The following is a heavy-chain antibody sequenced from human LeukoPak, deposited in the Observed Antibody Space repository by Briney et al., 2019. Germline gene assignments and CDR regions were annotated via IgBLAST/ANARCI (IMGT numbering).Heavy chain of an antibody. V-gene: IGHV1-46*01. Sequence: ASVKVSCKSSGYTFTSYCIHWVRQAPGQGLEWMGILNPSGGSTTYAQMFQGRVTMTRDTSTGTVYMELSSLRSEDTAVYYCARGRDGFNSDFDCWGQGTLVTVSS. CDR1: GYTFTSYC. D-gene: IGHD5-24*01. CDR2: LNPSGGST. CDR3: ARGRDGFNSDFDC. J-gene: IGHJ4*02.